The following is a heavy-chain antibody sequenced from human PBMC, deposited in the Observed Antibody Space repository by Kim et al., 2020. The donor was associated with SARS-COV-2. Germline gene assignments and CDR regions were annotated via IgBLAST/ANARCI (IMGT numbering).Heavy chain of an antibody. J-gene: IGHJ6*02. CDR2: ISYDGSNK. CDR1: GFTFSSYA. Sequence: GGSLRLSCAASGFTFSSYAMHWVRQAPGKGLEWVAVISYDGSNKYYADSVKGRFTISRDNSKNTLYLQMNSLRAEDTAVYYCARDFQDPNLLWFGELVYYYCDYGMDVWGQGTTGTVSS. V-gene: IGHV3-30*04. CDR3: ARDFQDPNLLWFGELVYYYCDYGMDV. D-gene: IGHD3-10*01.